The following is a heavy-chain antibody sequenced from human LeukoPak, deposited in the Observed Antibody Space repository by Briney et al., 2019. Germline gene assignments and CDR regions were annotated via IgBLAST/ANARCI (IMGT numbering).Heavy chain of an antibody. CDR1: GFTFSRYS. CDR3: VKDRYGDLDY. J-gene: IGHJ4*02. CDR2: ISDDGKYI. D-gene: IGHD4-17*01. V-gene: IGHV3-21*01. Sequence: GGSLRLSCAASGFTFSRYSMNWVRQAPGKGLEWVSSISDDGKYIYYADSVKGRFSISRDNSKNTVYLQMNSLRADDTAMYYCVKDRYGDLDYWGQGTLVTVSS.